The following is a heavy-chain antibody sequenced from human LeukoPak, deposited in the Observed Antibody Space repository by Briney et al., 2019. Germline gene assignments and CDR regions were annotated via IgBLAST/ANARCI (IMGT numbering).Heavy chain of an antibody. J-gene: IGHJ4*02. CDR1: GLSFSGYY. V-gene: IGHV4-34*01. Sequence: SETLSLTCAVYGLSFSGYYWSWIRQPPGKGLEWIGEINHSGSTNYNPSLKSRVAISVDTSKNQFSLKLSSVTAADTAVYYCARGRLLWFGELLYLVHWGQGTLVTVSS. CDR2: INHSGST. CDR3: ARGRLLWFGELLYLVH. D-gene: IGHD3-10*01.